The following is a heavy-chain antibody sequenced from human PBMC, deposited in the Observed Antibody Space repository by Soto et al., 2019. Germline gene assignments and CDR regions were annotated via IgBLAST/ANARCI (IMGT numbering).Heavy chain of an antibody. CDR3: ARDRPALLLTYYGMDV. CDR1: GGTFSSYA. Sequence: QVQLVQSGAEVKKPGSSVKVSCKASGGTFSSYAISWVRQAPGQGLEWMGGIIPIFGTANYAQKYQGRVTLTADESRSTAYMEPSSLRSEDTAVYSCARDRPALLLTYYGMDVWGQGTTVTVSS. V-gene: IGHV1-69*01. J-gene: IGHJ6*02. CDR2: IIPIFGTA. D-gene: IGHD2-15*01.